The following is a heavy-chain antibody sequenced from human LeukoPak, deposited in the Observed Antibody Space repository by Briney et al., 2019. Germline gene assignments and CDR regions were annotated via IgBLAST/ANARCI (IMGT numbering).Heavy chain of an antibody. CDR2: INHSGST. V-gene: IGHV4-34*01. CDR1: GGSFSGYY. D-gene: IGHD3-10*01. J-gene: IGHJ4*02. Sequence: PSETLSLTCAVYGGSFSGYYWSWIRQPPGKGLEWIGEINHSGSTNYNPSLKSRVTISVDTSKNQFSLKLSSVTAAGTAVYYCARGKKWFGELLPYFDYWGQGTLVTVSS. CDR3: ARGKKWFGELLPYFDY.